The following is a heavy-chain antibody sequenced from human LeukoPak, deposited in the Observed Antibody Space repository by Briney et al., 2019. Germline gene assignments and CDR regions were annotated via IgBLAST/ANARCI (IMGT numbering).Heavy chain of an antibody. CDR3: AKDTIFGVVIGAFDI. J-gene: IGHJ3*02. CDR1: GFTFDDYA. V-gene: IGHV3-9*01. CDR2: ISWKSGSI. D-gene: IGHD3-3*01. Sequence: GRSLRLSCAASGFTFDDYAMHWVRQAPGKGLEWVSGISWKSGSIGYADSVKGRFTISRDNAKNSLYLQMNSLRAEDTALYYRAKDTIFGVVIGAFDIWGQGTMVTVSS.